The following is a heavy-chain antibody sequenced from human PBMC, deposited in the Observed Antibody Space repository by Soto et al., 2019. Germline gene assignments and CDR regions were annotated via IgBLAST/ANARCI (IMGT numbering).Heavy chain of an antibody. Sequence: PGESLKISCKGSGYSFTSYWIGWVRQMPGKGLEWMGIIYPGDSDTRYSPSFQGRVTISADKSISTAYLQWSSLKASDTAMYYCARGICSSTSCYVPYYYYMDVWGKGTTVTVSS. V-gene: IGHV5-51*01. D-gene: IGHD2-2*01. CDR2: IYPGDSDT. CDR3: ARGICSSTSCYVPYYYYMDV. J-gene: IGHJ6*03. CDR1: GYSFTSYW.